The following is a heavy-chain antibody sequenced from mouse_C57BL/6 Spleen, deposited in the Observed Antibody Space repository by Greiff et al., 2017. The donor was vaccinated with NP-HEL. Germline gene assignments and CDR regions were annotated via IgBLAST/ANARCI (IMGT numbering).Heavy chain of an antibody. CDR1: GFNIKDYY. V-gene: IGHV14-2*01. CDR3: AMTTVVARDWYFDV. J-gene: IGHJ1*03. D-gene: IGHD1-1*01. CDR2: IDPEDGET. Sequence: DVQLQESGAELVKPGASVKLSCTASGFNIKDYYMHWVKQRTEQGLEWIGRIDPEDGETKYAPKFQGKATITVDTSSNTAYLQLSSLTSEDTAVYYCAMTTVVARDWYFDVWGTGTTVTVSS.